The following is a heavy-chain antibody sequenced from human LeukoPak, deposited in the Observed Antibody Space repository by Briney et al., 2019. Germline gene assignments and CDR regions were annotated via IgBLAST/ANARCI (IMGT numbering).Heavy chain of an antibody. CDR1: GGSISSYY. J-gene: IGHJ6*03. D-gene: IGHD3-3*01. V-gene: IGHV4-59*01. Sequence: SETLSLTCTVSGGSISSYYWSWVRQPPGKGLEWIGYIYYSGSTNYNPSLKSRVTISVDTSKNQFSLKLSSVTAADTAVYYCARATITIFGVDYYYYYYMDVWGKGTTVTVSS. CDR3: ARATITIFGVDYYYYYYMDV. CDR2: IYYSGST.